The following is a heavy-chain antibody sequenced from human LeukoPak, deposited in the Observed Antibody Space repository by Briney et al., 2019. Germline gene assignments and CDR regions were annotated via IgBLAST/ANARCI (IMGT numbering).Heavy chain of an antibody. J-gene: IGHJ4*02. D-gene: IGHD3-10*01. Sequence: PSETLSLTCAVYGGSFSGYYWSWIRQPPGKGLEWIGEINHSGSTNYNPSLKSRVTISVDTSKNQFSLKLSSVTAADTAVYYCASSSVWFGEPTLDYWGQGTLVTVSS. CDR1: GGSFSGYY. V-gene: IGHV4-34*01. CDR3: ASSSVWFGEPTLDY. CDR2: INHSGST.